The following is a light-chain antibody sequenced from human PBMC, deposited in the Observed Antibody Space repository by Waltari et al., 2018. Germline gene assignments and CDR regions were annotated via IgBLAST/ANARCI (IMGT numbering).Light chain of an antibody. Sequence: QSALTQPASVSGSPGQSITISCTGTSSAIGRYNPVPWYQQYPGKAPQIIIYEVKNRPSGVSTRFSGSTSGNTASLTISALQADDEAYFYCSSYTGDNILLFGGGTKVTVL. V-gene: IGLV2-14*01. J-gene: IGLJ3*02. CDR2: EVK. CDR3: SSYTGDNILL. CDR1: SSAIGRYNP.